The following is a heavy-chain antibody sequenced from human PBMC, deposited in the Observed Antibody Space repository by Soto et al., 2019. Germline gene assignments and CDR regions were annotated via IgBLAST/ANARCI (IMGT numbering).Heavy chain of an antibody. Sequence: QVQLVQSGAEVKKPGASVKISCKASGYTFTSYAMHWVRQAPGQRLEWMGWINAGNGNTKYSQKFQGRVTITRDTSASTAYMELSSLRAEDTAVYYCARGPGGPDGPGDYWGQVTLVTVSS. D-gene: IGHD2-15*01. J-gene: IGHJ4*02. V-gene: IGHV1-3*01. CDR3: ARGPGGPDGPGDY. CDR2: INAGNGNT. CDR1: GYTFTSYA.